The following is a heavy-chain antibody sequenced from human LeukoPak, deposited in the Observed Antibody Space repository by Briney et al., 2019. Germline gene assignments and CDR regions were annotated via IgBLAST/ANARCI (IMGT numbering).Heavy chain of an antibody. CDR1: GGSFSGYY. J-gene: IGHJ4*02. Sequence: PSETLSLTCAVYGGSFSGYYWSWIRQPPGKGLEWIGEINHSGSTNYTPSLKSRVTISVDPSKNQFSLKLSSVTAADTAVYYCARGGPIAAAPKSFDYWGQGTLVTVSS. CDR2: INHSGST. D-gene: IGHD6-13*01. CDR3: ARGGPIAAAPKSFDY. V-gene: IGHV4-34*01.